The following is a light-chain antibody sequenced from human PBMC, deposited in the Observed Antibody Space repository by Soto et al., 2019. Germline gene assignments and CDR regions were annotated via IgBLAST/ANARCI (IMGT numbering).Light chain of an antibody. CDR1: SSDVGGYNY. CDR2: EVS. Sequence: QSSLTQPASVSGSPGQSIXXSCTGTSSDVGGYNYVSWYQQYSGKAPKLMIYEVSNRPSGVSNRFSGSKSGNTASLTISGLQSEDEADYHCSSYTTSTYVVFGGGTKLTVL. CDR3: SSYTTSTYVV. J-gene: IGLJ2*01. V-gene: IGLV2-14*01.